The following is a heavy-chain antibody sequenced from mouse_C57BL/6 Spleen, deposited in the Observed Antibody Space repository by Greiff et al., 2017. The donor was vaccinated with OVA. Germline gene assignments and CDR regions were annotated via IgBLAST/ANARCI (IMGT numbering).Heavy chain of an antibody. CDR3: ARGYYGSRGRYFDV. CDR2: ISYSGST. CDR1: GYSITSGYD. Sequence: EVQRVESGPGMVKPSQSLSLTCTVTGYSITSGYDWHWIRHFPGNKLEWMGYISYSGSTNYNPSLKSRISITHDTSKNHFFLKLNSVTTEDTATYYCARGYYGSRGRYFDVWGTGTTVTVSS. J-gene: IGHJ1*03. V-gene: IGHV3-1*01. D-gene: IGHD1-1*01.